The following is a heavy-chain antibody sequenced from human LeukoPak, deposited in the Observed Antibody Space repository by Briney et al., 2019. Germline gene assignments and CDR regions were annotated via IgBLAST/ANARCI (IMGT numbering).Heavy chain of an antibody. CDR2: INSDGSST. CDR1: GFTFSNYW. Sequence: GGSLRLSCAASGFTFSNYWMHWVRQAPGKGLVWVSRINSDGSSTTSADSEKSRFTISRDNAKNTLYLQMNSLRAEDTAVYYCAKGGATVIDYWGQGTLVTVSS. CDR3: AKGGATVIDY. V-gene: IGHV3-74*01. D-gene: IGHD4-17*01. J-gene: IGHJ4*02.